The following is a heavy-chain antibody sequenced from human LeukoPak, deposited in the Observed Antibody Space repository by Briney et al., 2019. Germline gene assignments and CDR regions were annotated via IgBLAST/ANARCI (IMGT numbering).Heavy chain of an antibody. CDR3: AKLTVAAPRYYYYGMGV. V-gene: IGHV3-23*01. Sequence: GGSLRLSCAASGFTFSSYAMSWVRQAPGKGLEWVSAISGSGGSTYYADSVKGRFTISRDNSKNTLYLQMNSLRAEDTAVYYCAKLTVAAPRYYYYGMGVWGQGTTVTVSS. CDR1: GFTFSSYA. D-gene: IGHD6-6*01. J-gene: IGHJ6*02. CDR2: ISGSGGST.